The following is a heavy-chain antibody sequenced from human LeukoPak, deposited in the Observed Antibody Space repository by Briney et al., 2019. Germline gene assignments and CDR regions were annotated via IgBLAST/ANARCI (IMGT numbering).Heavy chain of an antibody. J-gene: IGHJ4*02. Sequence: GASVKVSCKASGYTFTSYGISWVRQAPGQGLEWMGWISAYNGNTNYAQKLQGRVTMTTDTSTSTACMELRSLRSDDTAVYYCATTKGQWLVTYYFDYWGQGTLVTVSS. V-gene: IGHV1-18*01. D-gene: IGHD6-19*01. CDR1: GYTFTSYG. CDR2: ISAYNGNT. CDR3: ATTKGQWLVTYYFDY.